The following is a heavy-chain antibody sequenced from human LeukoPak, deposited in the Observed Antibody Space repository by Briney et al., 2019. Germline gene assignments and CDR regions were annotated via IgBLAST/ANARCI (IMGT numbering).Heavy chain of an antibody. D-gene: IGHD6-13*01. CDR1: GFTVSSNY. J-gene: IGHJ6*03. CDR3: ARVSSSSWYGYYYYYMDV. CDR2: ISSSGSTI. V-gene: IGHV3-11*01. Sequence: PGGSLRLSCAASGFTVSSNYMSWVRQAPGKGLEWVSYISSSGSTIYYADSVKGRFTISRDNAKNSLYLQMNSLRAEDTAVYYCARVSSSSWYGYYYYYMDVWGKGTTVTISS.